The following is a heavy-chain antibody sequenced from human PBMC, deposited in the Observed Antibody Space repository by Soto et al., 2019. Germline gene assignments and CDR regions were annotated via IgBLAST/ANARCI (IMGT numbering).Heavy chain of an antibody. CDR3: AKDHAYSSGWYYFDY. CDR1: GFTFSSYA. Sequence: GGSLRLSCAASGFTFSSYAMSWVRQATGKGLEWVSAISASGGSTYYADSVKGRFTISRDNSKNTLYLQMNSLRAEDTAVYYCAKDHAYSSGWYYFDYWGQGTLVTVSS. CDR2: ISASGGST. D-gene: IGHD6-19*01. V-gene: IGHV3-23*01. J-gene: IGHJ4*02.